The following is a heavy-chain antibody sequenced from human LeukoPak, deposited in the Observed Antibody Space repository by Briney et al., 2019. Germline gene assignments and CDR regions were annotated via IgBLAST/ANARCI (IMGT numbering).Heavy chain of an antibody. CDR3: ARDKYSYGPLDYGDY. CDR2: ISSSSSYT. CDR1: GFTFSSYS. D-gene: IGHD5-18*01. Sequence: PGGSLRLSCAASGFTFSSYSMNWVRQAPGKGLEWVSSISSSSSYTYYADSVKGRFTISRDNAKNSLYLQMNSLRAEDTAVYYCARDKYSYGPLDYGDYWGQGTLVTVSS. J-gene: IGHJ4*02. V-gene: IGHV3-21*01.